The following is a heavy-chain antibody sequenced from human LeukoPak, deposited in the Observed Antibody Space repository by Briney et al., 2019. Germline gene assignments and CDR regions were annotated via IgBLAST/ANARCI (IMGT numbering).Heavy chain of an antibody. CDR1: GFTFDDYA. D-gene: IGHD6-13*01. Sequence: GGSLRLSCAASGFTFDDYAMHWVRQAPGKGLEWVSLISWDGGSTYYADSVKGRFTISRDNSKNSLYLQMNSLRAEDTALYYCAKDGGQLVPRYYFDYWGQGTLVTVSS. CDR3: AKDGGQLVPRYYFDY. J-gene: IGHJ4*02. CDR2: ISWDGGST. V-gene: IGHV3-43D*03.